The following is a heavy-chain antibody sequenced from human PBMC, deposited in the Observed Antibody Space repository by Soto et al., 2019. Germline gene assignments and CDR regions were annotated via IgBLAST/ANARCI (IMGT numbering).Heavy chain of an antibody. CDR3: ARDVRYYDSSGPYYYGMDV. V-gene: IGHV4-31*03. J-gene: IGHJ6*02. CDR1: GGSISSGGYY. CDR2: IYYSGST. D-gene: IGHD3-22*01. Sequence: QVQLQESGPGLVKPSQTLSLTCTVSGGSISSGGYYWSWIRQHPGKGLEWIGYIYYSGSTYYNPSXXIRVTISVDTXXNXFXXKLSSVTAADTAVYYCARDVRYYDSSGPYYYGMDVWGQGTTVTVSS.